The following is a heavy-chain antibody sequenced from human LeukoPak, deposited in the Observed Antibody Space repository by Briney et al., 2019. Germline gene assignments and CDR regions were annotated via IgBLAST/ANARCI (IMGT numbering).Heavy chain of an antibody. J-gene: IGHJ4*02. CDR3: AKSYNYGSGSYYNHFDS. V-gene: IGHV3-23*01. Sequence: PGGSLRLSCAASGFTFSSYAMSWVRQAPGKGLEWVSAISGSGGSTYYADSVKGRFTISRDNSKNTLYLQMNSLRAEDTAVYYCAKSYNYGSGSYYNHFDSWGQGTLVTVSS. CDR2: ISGSGGST. D-gene: IGHD3-10*01. CDR1: GFTFSSYA.